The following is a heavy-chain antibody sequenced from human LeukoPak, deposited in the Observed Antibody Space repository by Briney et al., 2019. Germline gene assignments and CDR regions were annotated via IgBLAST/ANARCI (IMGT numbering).Heavy chain of an antibody. CDR2: ISGSGGST. V-gene: IGHV3-23*01. CDR1: GFTFSSYG. D-gene: IGHD5-12*01. J-gene: IGHJ4*02. Sequence: GGSLRLSCAASGFTFSSYGMHWVRQAPGKGLEWVSAISGSGGSTYYADSVKGRFTISRDNSKNTLYLQMNSLRAEDTAVYYCARGPSGYHNTGGQGTLVTVSS. CDR3: ARGPSGYHNT.